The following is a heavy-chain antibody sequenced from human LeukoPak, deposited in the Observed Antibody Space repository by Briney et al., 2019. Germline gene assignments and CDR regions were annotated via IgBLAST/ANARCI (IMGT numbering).Heavy chain of an antibody. J-gene: IGHJ4*02. V-gene: IGHV3-30*03. CDR2: ISYDGSNK. Sequence: PGGSLRLSCAASGFTFSSYGMHWVRQAPGKGLEWVAVISYDGSNKYYADSVKGRFTISRDNSKNTLYLQMNSLRAEDTAVYYCARNRLAAAGGFYFDYWGQGTLVTVSS. CDR1: GFTFSSYG. D-gene: IGHD6-13*01. CDR3: ARNRLAAAGGFYFDY.